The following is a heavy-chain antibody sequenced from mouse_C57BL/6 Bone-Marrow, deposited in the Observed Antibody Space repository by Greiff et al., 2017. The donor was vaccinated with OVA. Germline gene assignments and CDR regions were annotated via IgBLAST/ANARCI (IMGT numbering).Heavy chain of an antibody. V-gene: IGHV3-6*01. CDR2: ISYDGSN. D-gene: IGHD2-1*01. CDR3: ARDGNYRFDY. J-gene: IGHJ2*01. CDR1: GYSITRGYY. Sequence: EVQLQESGPGLVKPSQSLSLPCSVPGYSITRGYYWNWIRPFPGNKLEWMGSISYDGSNNYNPSLKNRIAITRDTSKNQFFLKLNSVTTEDTATDYCARDGNYRFDYWGQGTTLTVSS.